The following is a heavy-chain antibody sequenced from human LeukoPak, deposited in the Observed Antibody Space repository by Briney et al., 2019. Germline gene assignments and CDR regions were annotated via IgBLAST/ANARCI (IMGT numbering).Heavy chain of an antibody. D-gene: IGHD2-15*01. Sequence: TGGSLRLSCAASGFTFSSCGMHWVRQAPGKGLEWVAVISYDGSNKYYADSVKGRFTISRDNSKNTLYLQMNSLRAEDTAVYYCAKEGIVDYWGQGTLVTVSS. CDR1: GFTFSSCG. J-gene: IGHJ4*02. CDR3: AKEGIVDY. CDR2: ISYDGSNK. V-gene: IGHV3-30*18.